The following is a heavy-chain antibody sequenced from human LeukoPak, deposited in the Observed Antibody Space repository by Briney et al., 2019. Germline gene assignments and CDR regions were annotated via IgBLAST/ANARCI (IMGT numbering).Heavy chain of an antibody. CDR2: ISGSGGST. V-gene: IGHV3-23*01. CDR3: ARSLDYDSSYFDP. J-gene: IGHJ5*02. Sequence: GGSLRLSCAASGFTVSSNYMNWVRQAPGKGLEWVSAISGSGGSTYYADSVKGRFTISRDNSKNTLYLQMNSLRAEDTAVYYCARSLDYDSSYFDPWGQGTLVTVSS. CDR1: GFTVSSNY. D-gene: IGHD3-3*01.